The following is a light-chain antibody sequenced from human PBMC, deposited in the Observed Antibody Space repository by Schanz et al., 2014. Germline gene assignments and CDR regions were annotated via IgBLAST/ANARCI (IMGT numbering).Light chain of an antibody. Sequence: DIQMTQSPSTLSASVGDRVTITCRASQSIRSWLAWYQQRPGKAPKLLIYDASSLESGVPSRFSGSGSGTDFTLTISSLQPEDFAVYLCQQHDAWPFTFGGGTKVEIK. CDR3: QQHDAWPFT. J-gene: IGKJ4*01. CDR2: DAS. V-gene: IGKV1-5*01. CDR1: QSIRSW.